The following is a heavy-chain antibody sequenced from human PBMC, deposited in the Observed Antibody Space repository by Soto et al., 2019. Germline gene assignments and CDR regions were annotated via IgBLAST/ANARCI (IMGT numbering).Heavy chain of an antibody. D-gene: IGHD6-19*01. V-gene: IGHV2-5*02. J-gene: IGHJ4*02. Sequence: QITLKESGPTLVKPTQTLTLTCTFSGFSLSTSGVGVGWIRQTPGKALEWLALIYWDDDKLYSPSLKSKLTITKDTSKNQLVLTMTNMDPVETATYYCPHSRIAVAVFDYCGQGTLVTVSS. CDR1: GFSLSTSGVG. CDR3: PHSRIAVAVFDY. CDR2: IYWDDDK.